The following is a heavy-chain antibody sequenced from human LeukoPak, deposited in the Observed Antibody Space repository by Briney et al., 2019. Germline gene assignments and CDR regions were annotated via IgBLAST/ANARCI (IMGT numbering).Heavy chain of an antibody. J-gene: IGHJ5*02. V-gene: IGHV3-15*07. CDR2: IRGSTNDGTI. CDR1: SFSFRNAG. D-gene: IGHD3-22*01. Sequence: PGVSLTLSCAPSSFSFRNAGMICVRRAPGGGRVWVGRIRGSTNDGTIDYAAPVKGRLTTIRNDSTNTPYLQINSLQTADTAVYYCATDFYDRTWGQGTLVTVSS. CDR3: ATDFYDRT.